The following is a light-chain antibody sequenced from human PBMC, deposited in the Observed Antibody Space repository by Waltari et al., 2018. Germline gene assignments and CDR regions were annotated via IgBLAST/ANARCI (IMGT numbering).Light chain of an antibody. Sequence: DIVMTQSTDSLAMSLGEMATIDCKSSQSVLYNYNNKNSLAWFKQKPGQHPKLLIYWESTRESGFPDRFTGSGSGTHFTLTLSSLQAEDVAVYYCQQYYSPPHTFGQGTKLEIK. CDR3: QQYYSPPHT. V-gene: IGKV4-1*01. CDR1: QSVLYNYNNKNS. J-gene: IGKJ2*01. CDR2: WES.